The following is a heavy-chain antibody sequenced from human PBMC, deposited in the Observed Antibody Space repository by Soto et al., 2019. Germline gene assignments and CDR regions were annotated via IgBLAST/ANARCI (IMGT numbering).Heavy chain of an antibody. CDR1: GGTFSSYA. CDR3: ARPIQYYYDSSGPSAWFDP. D-gene: IGHD3-22*01. Sequence: QVQLVQSGAEVKKPGSSVKVSCKASGGTFSSYAISWVRQAPGQGLEWMGGIIPIFGTANYAQKFQGRVTITADEPTSTDYMELSGLRSEDTAVYYCARPIQYYYDSSGPSAWFDPWGQGTLVTVSS. CDR2: IIPIFGTA. V-gene: IGHV1-69*12. J-gene: IGHJ5*02.